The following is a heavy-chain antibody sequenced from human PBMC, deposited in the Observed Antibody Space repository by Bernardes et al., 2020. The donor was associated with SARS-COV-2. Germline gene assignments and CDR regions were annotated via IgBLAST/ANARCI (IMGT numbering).Heavy chain of an antibody. CDR1: GYNFINYW. CDR2: FYPGNSES. D-gene: IGHD2-15*01. V-gene: IGHV5-51*01. CDR3: ARLGYCSGAACYGRD. Sequence: GESLTISCRGSGYNFINYWVAWVRQMPGKGLEWMGMFYPGNSESRYSPSFQGQVTISVDKSIGTAYLHWSSLKASDTAMYYCARLGYCSGAACYGRDWGQGTLITVSS. J-gene: IGHJ4*02.